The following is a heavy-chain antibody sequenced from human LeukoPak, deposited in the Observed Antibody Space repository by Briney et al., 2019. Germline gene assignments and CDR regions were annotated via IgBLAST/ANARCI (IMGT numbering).Heavy chain of an antibody. Sequence: PGGSLRLSCVASGFTFSDYFMSWMRQAPGKGLEWLSFINSEGNNIYYADSVKGRFTISRDNARNTLYLEMNSLRMEDTAKYYCATSRVFDHWGQGTLVTVPS. J-gene: IGHJ4*02. CDR2: INSEGNNI. CDR3: ATSRVFDH. CDR1: GFTFSDYF. V-gene: IGHV3-11*04.